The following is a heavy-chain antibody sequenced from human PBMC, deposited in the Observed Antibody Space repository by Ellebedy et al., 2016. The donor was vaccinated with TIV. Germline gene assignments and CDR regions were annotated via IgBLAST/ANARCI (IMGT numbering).Heavy chain of an antibody. Sequence: GESLKISCKGSGYTFSNYWIGWVRQLPGKGLEWMGIIHPGDSDTRYSPSFQGPVTMSADKSIITAYLQWSSLKASDTAIYYCARQGFSSGHFDYWGQGTLVTVSS. CDR3: ARQGFSSGHFDY. CDR2: IHPGDSDT. D-gene: IGHD3-22*01. CDR1: GYTFSNYW. V-gene: IGHV5-51*01. J-gene: IGHJ4*02.